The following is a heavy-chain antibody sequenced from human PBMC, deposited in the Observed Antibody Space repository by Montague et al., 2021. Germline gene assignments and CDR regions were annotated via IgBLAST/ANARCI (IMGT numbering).Heavy chain of an antibody. CDR1: GFRFDDYT. D-gene: IGHD3-10*01. CDR2: ISWNSNTI. J-gene: IGHJ4*02. Sequence: SLRLSCAASGFRFDDYTMHWVRQVPEKGLEWVSGISWNSNTIDYVDSVKGRFTISRDHAMDSLYLEMNSLRAEDTALYFCAKEKGIALVRGLDYWGQGTQVTVSS. V-gene: IGHV3-9*01. CDR3: AKEKGIALVRGLDY.